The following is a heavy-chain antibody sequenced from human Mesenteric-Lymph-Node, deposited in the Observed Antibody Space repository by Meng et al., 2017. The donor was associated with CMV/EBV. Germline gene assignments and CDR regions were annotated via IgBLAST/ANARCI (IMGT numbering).Heavy chain of an antibody. CDR2: IRAYDGNT. CDR3: VRNEALTGRFDK. D-gene: IGHD3-9*01. CDR1: GYTFTSYG. J-gene: IGHJ4*02. V-gene: IGHV1-18*01. Sequence: QASGYTFTSYGFSWVRKAPGKGGEWMAWIRAYDGNTDYAQKFQGRVTMTTDTSTNTAYMELRSLRSDDTALYYCVRNEALTGRFDKWGQGTLVTVSS.